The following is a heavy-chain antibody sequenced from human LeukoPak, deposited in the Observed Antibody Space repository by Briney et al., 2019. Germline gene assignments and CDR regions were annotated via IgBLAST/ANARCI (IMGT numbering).Heavy chain of an antibody. V-gene: IGHV3-7*01. CDR2: IKEDGSEK. Sequence: GGSLRLSCAASGFTFSNFAMGWVRQAPGKGLEWVANIKEDGSEKHYVDSAKGRFTISRDNAKNSLYLQMNSLRAEDTAVYYCARPGQRDAFDIWGQGTMVTVSS. D-gene: IGHD1-1*01. CDR1: GFTFSNFA. J-gene: IGHJ3*02. CDR3: ARPGQRDAFDI.